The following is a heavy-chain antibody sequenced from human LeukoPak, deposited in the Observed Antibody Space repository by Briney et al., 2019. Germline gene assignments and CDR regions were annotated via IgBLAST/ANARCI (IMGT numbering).Heavy chain of an antibody. J-gene: IGHJ4*02. CDR3: ASRGFYDSSGYLDY. V-gene: IGHV3-23*01. Sequence: GGSLRLPCAASGFTFINYAMSWVRQAPGKGLEWVSAISGSGGSTYHADSVKGRFTISRDNSKNTLYLQMNSLRAEDTAVYYCASRGFYDSSGYLDYWGQGTLVTVST. CDR1: GFTFINYA. CDR2: ISGSGGST. D-gene: IGHD3-22*01.